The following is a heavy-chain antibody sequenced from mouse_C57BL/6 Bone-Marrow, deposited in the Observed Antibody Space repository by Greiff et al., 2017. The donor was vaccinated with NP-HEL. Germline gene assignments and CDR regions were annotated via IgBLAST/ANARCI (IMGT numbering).Heavy chain of an antibody. J-gene: IGHJ2*01. CDR3: AREGYYYTYFDY. V-gene: IGHV1-69*01. CDR2: IDPSDSYT. CDR1: GYTFTSYW. Sequence: QVQLQQPGAELVMPGASVKLSCKASGYTFTSYWMHWVKQRPGQGLEWIGEIDPSDSYTNYNQKLKGKPTLTVDKSSSTAYMQLSSLTSEDSAVYYCAREGYYYTYFDYWGQGTTLTVSS. D-gene: IGHD1-1*01.